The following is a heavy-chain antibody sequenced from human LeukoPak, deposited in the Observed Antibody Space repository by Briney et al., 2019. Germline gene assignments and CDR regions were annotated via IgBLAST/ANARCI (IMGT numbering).Heavy chain of an antibody. CDR1: GFTFSRDW. Sequence: GGTLRLSCAASGFTFSRDWMNWVRQAPGKGLEGVANIKQDGSEKQYVDSVKGRSTISRDNAKNSLYLQMNSLRAEDTAMYYCARDVDGDFDYWGQGTLVTVSS. J-gene: IGHJ4*02. V-gene: IGHV3-7*03. CDR2: IKQDGSEK. CDR3: ARDVDGDFDY. D-gene: IGHD4-17*01.